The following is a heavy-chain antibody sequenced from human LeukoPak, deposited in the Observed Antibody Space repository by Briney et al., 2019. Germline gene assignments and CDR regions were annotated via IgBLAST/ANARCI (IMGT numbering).Heavy chain of an antibody. J-gene: IGHJ6*03. V-gene: IGHV3-48*04. Sequence: GGSLRLSCAVSGFTFSSYSMNWVRQAPGKGLEWVSYISSSSSTIYYADSVKGRFTISRDNAKNSLYLQMNSLRAEDTAVYYCARLEYSSSSDYYYYMDVWGKGTTVTVSS. D-gene: IGHD6-6*01. CDR2: ISSSSSTI. CDR1: GFTFSSYS. CDR3: ARLEYSSSSDYYYYMDV.